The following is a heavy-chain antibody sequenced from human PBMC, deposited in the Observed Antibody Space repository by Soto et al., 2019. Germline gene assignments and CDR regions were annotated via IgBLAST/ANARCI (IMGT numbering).Heavy chain of an antibody. J-gene: IGHJ4*02. CDR2: IIPIFGTA. V-gene: IGHV1-69*13. CDR3: ARSGGIDSSCYYYSY. D-gene: IGHD3-22*01. CDR1: GGTFSSYA. Sequence: ASVKVSCKASGGTFSSYAISWVRQAPGQGLEWMGGIIPIFGTANYAQKFQGRVTITADESTSTAYMELSSLRSEDTAVYYCARSGGIDSSCYYYSYWGQGTLVTVSS.